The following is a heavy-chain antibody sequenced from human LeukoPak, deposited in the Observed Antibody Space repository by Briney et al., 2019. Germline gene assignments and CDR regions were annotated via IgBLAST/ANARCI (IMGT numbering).Heavy chain of an antibody. CDR2: IIPLFGTA. D-gene: IGHD3-22*01. V-gene: IGHV1-69*01. CDR3: ARGWDYDSGGRPTAYVY. CDR1: GGTFSNYA. J-gene: IGHJ4*02. Sequence: SVKVSCKASGGTFSNYAINWVRQAPGPGLEWMGGIIPLFGTANYAQKFQGRVSITADESTSTVYMELNSLKSEDTAVYYCARGWDYDSGGRPTAYVYWGQGTLVTVSS.